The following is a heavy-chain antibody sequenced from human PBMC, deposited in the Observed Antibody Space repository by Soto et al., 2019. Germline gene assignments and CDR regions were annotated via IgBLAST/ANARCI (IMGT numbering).Heavy chain of an antibody. CDR3: ARGVGSSPPQY. J-gene: IGHJ4*02. Sequence: SLTCTISGGSISVYYWSWIRQSPRQGLEWIGYVYDNGRPYYSPSLKSRVIISADTSKNQISLKLTSATAADTAVYYCARGVGSSPPQYWGRGAPVTVSS. CDR2: VYDNGRP. D-gene: IGHD1-26*01. V-gene: IGHV4-59*01. CDR1: GGSISVYY.